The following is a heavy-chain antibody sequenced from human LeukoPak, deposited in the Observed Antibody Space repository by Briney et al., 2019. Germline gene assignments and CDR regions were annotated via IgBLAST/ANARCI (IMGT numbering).Heavy chain of an antibody. CDR2: TYSGGST. CDR1: GFTFSSYA. Sequence: GGSLRLSCAASGFTFSSYAMSWVRQAPGKGLEWVSVTYSGGSTYYADSVKGRFTISRDNPKNTLYLQMNSLRAEDTALYYCARDLRYGAFDIWGQGTMVTVSS. CDR3: ARDLRYGAFDI. V-gene: IGHV3-53*01. J-gene: IGHJ3*02. D-gene: IGHD5-18*01.